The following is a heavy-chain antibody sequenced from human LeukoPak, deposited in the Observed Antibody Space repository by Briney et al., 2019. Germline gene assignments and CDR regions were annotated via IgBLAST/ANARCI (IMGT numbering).Heavy chain of an antibody. J-gene: IGHJ4*02. D-gene: IGHD3-22*01. CDR1: GGSINSYY. V-gene: IGHV4-4*07. CDR2: IYTSGST. CDR3: ARGDDSSGYFRGTFDY. Sequence: SETLSLTCTVSGGSINSYYWSWIRQPAGKGLEWIGRIYTSGSTNYNPSLKSRVTISVDTSKNQFSLKLSSVTAADTAVYYCARGDDSSGYFRGTFDYWGQGTLVTVSS.